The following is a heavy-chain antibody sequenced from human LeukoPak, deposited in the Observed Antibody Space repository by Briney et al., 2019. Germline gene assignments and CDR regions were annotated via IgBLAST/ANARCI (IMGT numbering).Heavy chain of an antibody. J-gene: IGHJ1*01. CDR1: DFSFSDST. V-gene: IGHV3-7*01. Sequence: GGSLRLSCAAFDFSFSDSTMSWVRQAAGKGLEWVAKMKEDGSDEKYVDSVKGRFTISRDNAKNSLYLQMNSLRPEDTAVYFCVVGGAGGGYFPNWGQGSLVIVSS. CDR2: MKEDGSDE. CDR3: VVGGAGGGYFPN. D-gene: IGHD3-16*01.